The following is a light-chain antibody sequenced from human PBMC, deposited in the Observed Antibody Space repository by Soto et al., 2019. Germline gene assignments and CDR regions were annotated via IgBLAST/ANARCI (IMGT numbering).Light chain of an antibody. V-gene: IGKV3-20*01. CDR1: QSVSSSY. Sequence: EIVLTQSPGTLSLSPGERATLSCRASQSVSSSYLVWHQQKPGQAPRLLIYAASRRATGIPDRFSGSGSGTDFTLTINRLEPEDFAVYYCQQYDSSPRTFGQGTKVDIK. J-gene: IGKJ1*01. CDR2: AAS. CDR3: QQYDSSPRT.